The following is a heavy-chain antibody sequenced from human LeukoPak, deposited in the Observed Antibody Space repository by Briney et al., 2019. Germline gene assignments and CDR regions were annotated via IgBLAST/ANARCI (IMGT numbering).Heavy chain of an antibody. CDR2: IKSRADGETT. V-gene: IGHV3-15*01. D-gene: IGHD3-10*01. CDR1: GFTFSNAW. CDR3: TTDLGITMIRGVIVS. J-gene: IGHJ4*02. Sequence: GGSLRLSCVASGFTFSNAWMSWVRQAPGKGLEWVGRIKSRADGETTDSAAPVKGRFTISRDDSKTTLYLQMHSLKTEDTAVYYCTTDLGITMIRGVIVSWGQGTLVTVSS.